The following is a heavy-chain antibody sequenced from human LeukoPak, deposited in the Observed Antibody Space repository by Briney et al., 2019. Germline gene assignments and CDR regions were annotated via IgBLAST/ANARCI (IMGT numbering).Heavy chain of an antibody. D-gene: IGHD4-17*01. CDR3: ARVDYGDYTGEDY. V-gene: IGHV3-48*04. CDR2: ISSSGSTI. Sequence: GGSLRLSCAASGFSVSSYGMNWVRQAPGQGLEWVSYISSSGSTIYYADSVKGRFTISRDNAKNSLYLQMNSLRAEDTALYYCARVDYGDYTGEDYWGQGTLVTVSS. CDR1: GFSVSSYG. J-gene: IGHJ4*02.